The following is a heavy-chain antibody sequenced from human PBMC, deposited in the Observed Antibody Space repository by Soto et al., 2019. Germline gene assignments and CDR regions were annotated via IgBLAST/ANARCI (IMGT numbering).Heavy chain of an antibody. CDR2: MNPNSGNT. D-gene: IGHD2-21*01. CDR3: ARSDGYNFNWLDS. J-gene: IGHJ5*01. CDR1: GYIFASYD. V-gene: IGHV1-8*01. Sequence: QVQLEQSGAEVKTPGASVKVSCKASGYIFASYDINWVRQAPGQGLEWMAWMNPNSGNTNYAQKFQGRLTMTRDTALSIAHMELSGLRNEGTAVYYCARSDGYNFNWLDSWGQGTLVIVSA.